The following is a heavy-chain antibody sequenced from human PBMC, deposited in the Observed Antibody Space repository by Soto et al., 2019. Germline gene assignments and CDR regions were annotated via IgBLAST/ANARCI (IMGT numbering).Heavy chain of an antibody. CDR3: TRAALYGGNLWSLPELVIDY. D-gene: IGHD4-17*01. CDR2: IRSKAYGGTT. Sequence: GGSLRLSCTASGFTFGDYAMSWFRQAPGKGLEWVGFIRSKAYGGTTEYAASVKGRFTISRDDSKSIAYLQMNSLKTEDTAVYYCTRAALYGGNLWSLPELVIDYWGQGTLVTVSS. J-gene: IGHJ4*02. V-gene: IGHV3-49*03. CDR1: GFTFGDYA.